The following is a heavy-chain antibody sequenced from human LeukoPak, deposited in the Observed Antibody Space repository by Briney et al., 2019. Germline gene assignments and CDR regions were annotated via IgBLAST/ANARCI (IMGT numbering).Heavy chain of an antibody. CDR2: ISYDGSNR. D-gene: IGHD6-19*01. CDR3: ASWPGGWYGEDS. V-gene: IGHV3-30*14. Sequence: GGSLRLSCAASGFTFSSYAMHWVRQAPGKGLEWVAVISYDGSNRYYADSVKGRFTISRDNSKNTLYLQMNSLRAEDTAVYYCASWPGGWYGEDSWGQGTLVTVSS. CDR1: GFTFSSYA. J-gene: IGHJ4*02.